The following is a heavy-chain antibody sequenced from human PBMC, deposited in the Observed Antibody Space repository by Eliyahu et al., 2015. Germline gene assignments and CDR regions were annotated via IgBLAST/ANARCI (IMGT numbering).Heavy chain of an antibody. CDR2: INPSTGDT. D-gene: IGHD3-3*01. CDR1: GYIFTNSY. Sequence: QVQLVQSGAEVKKSGAXVKVSCKASGYIFTNSYIHWVRQAPGQGLEWLGWINPSTGDTNFARKFRGRVTVTGDTSISTVYMELSSLRSDDTAVYYCARDLSYEKLDPWGQGTLVTVSS. J-gene: IGHJ5*02. CDR3: ARDLSYEKLDP. V-gene: IGHV1-2*02.